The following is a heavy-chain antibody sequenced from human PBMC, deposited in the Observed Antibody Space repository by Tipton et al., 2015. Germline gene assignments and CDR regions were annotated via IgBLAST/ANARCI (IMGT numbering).Heavy chain of an antibody. Sequence: TLSLTCTVSGGSISSNSFHWGWVRQPPGKGLEWIGSIHYSGDPYYNPPLTSRASISVDASKNQFSLTLTSVTAADTAFYYCARGDDSTAMATGFDYWGQGLLVTVSS. CDR1: GGSISSNSFH. CDR3: ARGDDSTAMATGFDY. J-gene: IGHJ4*02. CDR2: IHYSGDP. D-gene: IGHD5-18*01. V-gene: IGHV4-39*07.